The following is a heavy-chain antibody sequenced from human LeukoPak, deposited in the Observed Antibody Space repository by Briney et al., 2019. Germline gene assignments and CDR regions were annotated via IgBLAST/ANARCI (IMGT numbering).Heavy chain of an antibody. Sequence: SVKVSCKASGGTFSSYAISWVRQAPGQGLEWMGGIIPIFGTANYAQKFQGRVTITADESTSTAYMELSSLRSEDTAVYYCARDSNYYGSGSYLDPLDYWGQGTLVTVSS. CDR3: ARDSNYYGSGSYLDPLDY. V-gene: IGHV1-69*13. CDR2: IIPIFGTA. CDR1: GGTFSSYA. D-gene: IGHD3-10*01. J-gene: IGHJ4*02.